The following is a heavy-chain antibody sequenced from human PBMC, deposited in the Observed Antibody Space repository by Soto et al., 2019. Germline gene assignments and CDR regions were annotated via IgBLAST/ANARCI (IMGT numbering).Heavy chain of an antibody. D-gene: IGHD3-16*01. J-gene: IGHJ4*02. CDR3: AHKGGGDRILDY. CDR2: IYWDDDK. Sequence: QITLKESGPTLVKPTQPLTLTCTFSGFSLSTRGVGVGWIRQPPGKALEWLAIIYWDDDKRYSPSLKSRLTNTKDPSKNQVVLKMTKMDPLDTATYYGAHKGGGDRILDYWGQGTLVTVSS. CDR1: GFSLSTRGVG. V-gene: IGHV2-5*02.